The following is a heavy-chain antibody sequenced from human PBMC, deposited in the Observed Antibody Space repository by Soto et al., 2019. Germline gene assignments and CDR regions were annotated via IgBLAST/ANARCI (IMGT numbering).Heavy chain of an antibody. Sequence: EVQLVESGGDLVQPGRSLRLSCAASGFSFDDYAMHWVRQAPGKGLEWVSGITWNGGSIGYADSVKGRFTISRDNAKNSLYLQMNSLRAEDTALYYCAKDSTLYYYYYMDVWGKGTTVTVSS. J-gene: IGHJ6*03. CDR1: GFSFDDYA. CDR3: AKDSTLYYYYYMDV. CDR2: ITWNGGSI. V-gene: IGHV3-9*01.